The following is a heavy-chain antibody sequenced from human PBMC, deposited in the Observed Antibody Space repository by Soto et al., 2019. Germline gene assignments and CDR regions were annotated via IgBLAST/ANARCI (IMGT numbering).Heavy chain of an antibody. CDR1: GGSISSYY. J-gene: IGHJ4*02. V-gene: IGHV4-59*01. CDR3: ARSDYGSGSYGMIDY. D-gene: IGHD3-10*01. Sequence: SETLSLTCTVSGGSISSYYWSWIRQPPGKGLEWIGHIYYSGSTNYNPSLKSRVTISVDTSKNQFSLKLSSVTAADTAVYYCARSDYGSGSYGMIDYWGQGTLVTVSS. CDR2: IYYSGST.